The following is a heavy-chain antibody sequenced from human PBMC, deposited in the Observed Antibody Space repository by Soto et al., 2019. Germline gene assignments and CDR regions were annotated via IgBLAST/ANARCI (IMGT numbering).Heavy chain of an antibody. CDR2: IYTSGST. Sequence: PSETLSLTCTVSGGSISSYYWSWIRQPAGKGLEWIGRIYTSGSTNYNPSLKSRVTMSVDTSKNQFSLKLSSVTAADTAMYYCARDVMVRGPRSWFDPWGQGTLVTVSS. J-gene: IGHJ5*02. D-gene: IGHD3-10*01. CDR3: ARDVMVRGPRSWFDP. V-gene: IGHV4-4*07. CDR1: GGSISSYY.